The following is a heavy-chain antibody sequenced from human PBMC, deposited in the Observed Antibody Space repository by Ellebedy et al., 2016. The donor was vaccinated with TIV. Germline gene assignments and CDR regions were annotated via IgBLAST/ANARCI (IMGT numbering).Heavy chain of an antibody. CDR2: FNWNGGSI. V-gene: IGHV3-20*04. D-gene: IGHD3-9*01. Sequence: PGGSLRLSCAASGFTFDDYGMSWVRQAPGKGLEWVSGFNWNGGSIGYADSVKGRFTISRDNAKNSLYLQMNSLRAEDTAVYYCAREPDAVILTGRRDYYGMDVWGQGTTVTVSS. J-gene: IGHJ6*02. CDR1: GFTFDDYG. CDR3: AREPDAVILTGRRDYYGMDV.